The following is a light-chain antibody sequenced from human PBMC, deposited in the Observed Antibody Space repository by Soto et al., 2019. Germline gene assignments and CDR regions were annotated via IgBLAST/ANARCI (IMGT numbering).Light chain of an antibody. CDR1: QSVSSSY. Sequence: PGTLSLSPGERATLSCRASQSVSSSYLAWYQQKPGQAPRLLIYGASSRATGIPDRFSGSGSGTDFTLTISRLEPEDFAVYYCQQYGSSPPITFGQGTRLEIK. CDR2: GAS. J-gene: IGKJ5*01. CDR3: QQYGSSPPIT. V-gene: IGKV3-20*01.